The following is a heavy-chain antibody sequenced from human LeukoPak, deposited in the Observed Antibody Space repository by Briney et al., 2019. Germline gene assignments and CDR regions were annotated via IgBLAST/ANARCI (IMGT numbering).Heavy chain of an antibody. CDR3: AKDPCGNYCGYYFDY. Sequence: GGSLRLSCAASGFTFSSYAMSWVRQAPGKGLEWVSSISTSGASTYYADSVKGRFTISRDNSKNTLYLQMNSLRAEDTAVYYCAKDPCGNYCGYYFDYWGQGTLVTVSS. V-gene: IGHV3-23*01. CDR2: ISTSGAST. D-gene: IGHD1-7*01. CDR1: GFTFSSYA. J-gene: IGHJ4*02.